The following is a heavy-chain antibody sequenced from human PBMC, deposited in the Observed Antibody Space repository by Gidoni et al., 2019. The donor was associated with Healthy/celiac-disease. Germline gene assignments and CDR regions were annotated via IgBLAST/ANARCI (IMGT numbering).Heavy chain of an antibody. Sequence: EVQLVESGGGLVQHGRSRRLSCAASGCNFEDDAMHGVRQAPGTGLEVVSGIICTSGIIGYADSVQGRFTLSRDNSQNSLYLPINSLRAEDTALYYCAKDIGGRMLIDSYYYYGMDVWVQGTTVTVSS. CDR1: GCNFEDDA. J-gene: IGHJ6*02. D-gene: IGHD3-16*01. CDR3: AKDIGGRMLIDSYYYYGMDV. CDR2: IICTSGII. V-gene: IGHV3-9*01.